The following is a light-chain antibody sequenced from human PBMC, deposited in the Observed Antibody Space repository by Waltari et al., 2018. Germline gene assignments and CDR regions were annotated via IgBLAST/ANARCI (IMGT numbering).Light chain of an antibody. Sequence: QSALTQPRSVSGSPGHSVTISCPGTRSDVGGYDYVSWYQQYPGKAPKLVIYDVSKRPSGVPDRFSGSKSGNTASLTISGLQAEDEADYNCCSYAGRATWAFGGGTKLTVL. V-gene: IGLV2-11*01. CDR1: RSDVGGYDY. CDR2: DVS. CDR3: CSYAGRATWA. J-gene: IGLJ3*02.